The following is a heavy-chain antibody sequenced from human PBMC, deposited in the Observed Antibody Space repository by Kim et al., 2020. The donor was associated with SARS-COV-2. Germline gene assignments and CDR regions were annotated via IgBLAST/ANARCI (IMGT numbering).Heavy chain of an antibody. D-gene: IGHD6-19*01. CDR3: TRVNPIAGGWYDALD. CDR1: WFTFSGST. CDR2: IRSKANSYAT. V-gene: IGHV3-73*01. J-gene: IGHJ3*02. Sequence: GGSLRLSCAASWFTFSGSTMHWVRQASGKGLEWVGRIRSKANSYATAYAASVKNRFTISRDDSKNTAYLQMNSLKTEDTAVYYCTRVNPIAGGWYDALD.